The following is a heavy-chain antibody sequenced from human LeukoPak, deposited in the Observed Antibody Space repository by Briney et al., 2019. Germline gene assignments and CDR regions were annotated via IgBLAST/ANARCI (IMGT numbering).Heavy chain of an antibody. Sequence: SETLSLTCTVSGASISNFYWSWIRQAPGQGLEWIGYMLYSGSTNQKPSLRSRVTISVDTSKNQVSLKLSSVTAADTAVYYCARRSDIVVVVAATPYFDYWGQGTLVTVSS. D-gene: IGHD2-15*01. CDR1: GASISNFY. V-gene: IGHV4-59*08. CDR2: MLYSGST. J-gene: IGHJ4*02. CDR3: ARRSDIVVVVAATPYFDY.